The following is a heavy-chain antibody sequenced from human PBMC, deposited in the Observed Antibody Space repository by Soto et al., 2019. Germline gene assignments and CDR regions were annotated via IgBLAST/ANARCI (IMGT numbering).Heavy chain of an antibody. Sequence: QVKLVQSGAEVKKPGASVKVSCRASGDAFHTYGITWVRRAPGQGLEWMGWISAHNGARYYAPRLQGRVTMTTDTSTSTAYMELRSLRSDDTAVYYCAKIAQWGMYYYYGVDVWGQGTTVTVSS. J-gene: IGHJ6*02. CDR2: ISAHNGAR. V-gene: IGHV1-18*01. CDR1: GDAFHTYG. D-gene: IGHD3-10*01. CDR3: AKIAQWGMYYYYGVDV.